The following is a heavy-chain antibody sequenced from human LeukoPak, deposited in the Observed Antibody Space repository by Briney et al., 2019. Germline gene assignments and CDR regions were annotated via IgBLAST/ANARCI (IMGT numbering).Heavy chain of an antibody. J-gene: IGHJ6*02. V-gene: IGHV4-4*02. CDR2: IYLYGTT. CDR3: ARQKWEQQGRDYYFYGLDV. CDR1: AGSISSSNW. D-gene: IGHD1-26*01. Sequence: PSETLSLTCAVSAGSISSSNWWSWVRQSPVKGLEWIGEIYLYGTTNCNPSLKSRVTMSVDRSKNQFSLKLSSVTAADTAVYYCARQKWEQQGRDYYFYGLDVWGPGTTVIVSS.